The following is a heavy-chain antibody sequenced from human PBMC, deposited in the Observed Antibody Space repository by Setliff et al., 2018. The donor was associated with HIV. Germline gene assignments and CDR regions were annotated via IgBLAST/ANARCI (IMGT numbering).Heavy chain of an antibody. Sequence: SETLSLTCTVSGGSFSTYYWSWIRQPAGEGLEYIGRVHSTGTTIYNPSLKSRVTMSVDTSKNQLSLKLRSVTAADTATYYCARDKVAWVRGARPPDYYYYGLDVWGQGTTVTVSS. J-gene: IGHJ6*02. CDR3: ARDKVAWVRGARPPDYYYYGLDV. CDR2: VHSTGTT. D-gene: IGHD3-10*01. CDR1: GGSFSTYY. V-gene: IGHV4-4*07.